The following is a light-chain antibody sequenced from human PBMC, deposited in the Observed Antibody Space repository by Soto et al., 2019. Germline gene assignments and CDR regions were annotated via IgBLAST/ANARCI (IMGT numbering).Light chain of an antibody. CDR3: SSYTSSSTLV. V-gene: IGLV2-14*01. Sequence: QSALTQPASVSGSPGQSITISCTGTSSDIGPYNYVSWYQQHTGKAPKLMIYDVSNRPSGISNRFSGSKSGNTASLTISGLQAEDEADYHCSSYTSSSTLVFGGGTKVTVL. CDR2: DVS. CDR1: SSDIGPYNY. J-gene: IGLJ1*01.